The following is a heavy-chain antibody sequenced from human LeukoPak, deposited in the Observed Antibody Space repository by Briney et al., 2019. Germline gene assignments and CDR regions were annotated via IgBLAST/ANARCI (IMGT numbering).Heavy chain of an antibody. V-gene: IGHV3-33*01. CDR2: IWYDGSNK. CDR1: GFTFSSYG. Sequence: GGSLRLSCAASGFTFSSYGMHWVRQAPGKGLEWVAVIWYDGSNKYYADSVKGRFTISRDNSKNTLYLQMNSLRAEDTAVYYCARSGALDYYYDNSGSGYFDYWGQGTLVTVSS. J-gene: IGHJ4*02. CDR3: ARSGALDYYYDNSGSGYFDY. D-gene: IGHD3-22*01.